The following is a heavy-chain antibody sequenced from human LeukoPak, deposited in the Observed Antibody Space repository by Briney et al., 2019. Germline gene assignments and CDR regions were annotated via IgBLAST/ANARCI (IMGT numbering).Heavy chain of an antibody. CDR3: ARGRYNWNY. J-gene: IGHJ4*02. D-gene: IGHD1-20*01. CDR2: IYDSGST. V-gene: IGHV4-59*01. Sequence: KPSETLSLTCTVSGDSMNSYYWTWIRQPPGKGLEWIGYIYDSGSTNYNPSLKSRVTISMDTSKNQFSLKLSSVTAADTAVYYCARGRYNWNYWGQGTLVTVSS. CDR1: GDSMNSYY.